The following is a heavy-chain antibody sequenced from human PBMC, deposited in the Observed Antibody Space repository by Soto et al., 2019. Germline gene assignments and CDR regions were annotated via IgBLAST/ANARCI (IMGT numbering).Heavy chain of an antibody. CDR3: ARVEGSASSAGD. J-gene: IGHJ4*02. CDR2: INPSSGAT. D-gene: IGHD6-6*01. CDR1: GYTFTDYY. V-gene: IGHV1-2*02. Sequence: QVPLVQSGAEVKQPGASVKVSCKASGYTFTDYYIHWVRQAPGQGLEWMGYINPSSGATNYAQKFQGRVTMTRDTSINTAYVDLNRLRSDDTAVYYCARVEGSASSAGDWGQGTLVTVSS.